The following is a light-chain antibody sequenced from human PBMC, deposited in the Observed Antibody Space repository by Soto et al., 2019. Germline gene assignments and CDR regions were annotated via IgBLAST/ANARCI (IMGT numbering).Light chain of an antibody. J-gene: IGKJ1*01. V-gene: IGKV3-11*01. CDR1: QTVNSR. CDR3: HQRQSWPRT. Sequence: EIVLTQSPATLSSSPGERATLSCRASQTVNSRLAWYQHKPDQAPRLLIYHTSNRATGIPARFSGSGSGTDFTLTISSLEPEDFAVYYCHQRQSWPRTFGQGSKVDIK. CDR2: HTS.